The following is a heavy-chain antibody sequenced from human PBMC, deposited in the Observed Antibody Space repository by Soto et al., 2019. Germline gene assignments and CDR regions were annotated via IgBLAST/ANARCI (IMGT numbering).Heavy chain of an antibody. CDR3: VKDRVVPAAIPDY. CDR1: GFTFSSYA. D-gene: IGHD2-2*02. CDR2: ISSNGGST. Sequence: GGSLRLSCSASGFTFSSYAMHWVRQAPGKGLEYVSAISSNGGSTSYADSVKGRFTISRDNSKNTLYLQMSSLRAEDTAVYYCVKDRVVPAAIPDYWGQGTLVTVSS. V-gene: IGHV3-64D*06. J-gene: IGHJ4*02.